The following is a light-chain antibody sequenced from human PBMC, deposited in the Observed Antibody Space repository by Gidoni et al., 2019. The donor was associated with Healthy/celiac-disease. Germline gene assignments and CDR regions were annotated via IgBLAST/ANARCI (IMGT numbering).Light chain of an antibody. CDR3: QQYGSSPALT. CDR1: QSVSSSY. V-gene: IGKV3-20*01. J-gene: IGKJ4*01. CDR2: GAS. Sequence: EIVLTQPPRTLSLSPAERATLSCRASQSVSSSYLAWYQEKPCQAPRLLIYGASSSATGISDRFSGIGSGTDFTLTISRLEPADGAVYYCQQYGSSPALTLGGGTKVEIK.